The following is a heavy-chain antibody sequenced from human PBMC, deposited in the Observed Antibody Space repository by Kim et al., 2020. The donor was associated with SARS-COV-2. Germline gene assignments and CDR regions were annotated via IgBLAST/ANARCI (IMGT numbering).Heavy chain of an antibody. J-gene: IGHJ5*02. V-gene: IGHV4-39*01. Sequence: SETLSLTCTVSGGSISSSSYSWGWIRQPPGKGLEWIGSVYYSGSTFYNPSLKSRLTISVATSKNQFSLKLTSVTTADTAVYYCARHSYVVYNRSHWFDPWGQGTLVTVSS. CDR2: VYYSGST. D-gene: IGHD2-8*02. CDR1: GGSISSSSYS. CDR3: ARHSYVVYNRSHWFDP.